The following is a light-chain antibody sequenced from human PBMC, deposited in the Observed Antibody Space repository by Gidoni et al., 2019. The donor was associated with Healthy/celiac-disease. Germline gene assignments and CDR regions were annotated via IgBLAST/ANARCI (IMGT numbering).Light chain of an antibody. CDR2: KDS. CDR3: QSADSSGTPVV. CDR1: ALPKQY. V-gene: IGLV3-25*03. Sequence: SYELTQPPSVSVSPGQTARITCSGDALPKQYAYWYQQKPGQAPVLVRYKDSERPSGIPERFSGSSSGTTVTLTISGVQAEDEADYYCQSADSSGTPVVFGGGTKLTV. J-gene: IGLJ2*01.